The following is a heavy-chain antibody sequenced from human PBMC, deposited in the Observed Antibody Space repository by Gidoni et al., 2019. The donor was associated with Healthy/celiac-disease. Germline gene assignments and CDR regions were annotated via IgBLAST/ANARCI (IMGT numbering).Heavy chain of an antibody. CDR3: ARGAWDQLPYYYYGMDV. D-gene: IGHD2-2*01. CDR2: IYYSGST. CDR1: GGSISSDY. V-gene: IGHV4-59*01. Sequence: QVQLQESGPGLVKPSETLALTCTVSGGSISSDYWSWIRQPPGKGLEWIGYIYYSGSTNYNPSLKSRVTLSVDTSKNQFSLKLSSVTAADTAVYYCARGAWDQLPYYYYGMDVWGQGTTVTVSS. J-gene: IGHJ6*02.